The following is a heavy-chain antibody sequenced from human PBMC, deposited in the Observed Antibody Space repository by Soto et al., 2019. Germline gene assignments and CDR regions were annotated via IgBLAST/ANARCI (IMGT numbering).Heavy chain of an antibody. Sequence: EVLLVESGGGLVKPGGSLRLSCAASGFTFSDYSVNWVRQAPGKGLEWVSSISSSSTYIYYADSVRGRFTISRDNAKNSLYLQVNSLRAEDTAVYYCARAHSTIFGVVPDYWGQGTLVTVSS. V-gene: IGHV3-21*02. CDR1: GFTFSDYS. CDR3: ARAHSTIFGVVPDY. D-gene: IGHD3-3*01. CDR2: ISSSSTYI. J-gene: IGHJ4*02.